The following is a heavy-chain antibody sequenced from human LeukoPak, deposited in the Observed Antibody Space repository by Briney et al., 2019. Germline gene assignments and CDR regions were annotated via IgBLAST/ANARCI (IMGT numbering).Heavy chain of an antibody. CDR2: IYYSGST. CDR1: GGSISSSSYY. CDR3: ARTYGSGSYYVY. J-gene: IGHJ4*02. V-gene: IGHV4-39*07. Sequence: SETLSLTCTVSGGSISSSSYYWGWIRQPPGKGLEWIGSIYYSGSTYYNPSLKSRVTISVDTSKNQFSLKLSSVTAADTAVYYCARTYGSGSYYVYWGQGTLVTVSS. D-gene: IGHD3-10*01.